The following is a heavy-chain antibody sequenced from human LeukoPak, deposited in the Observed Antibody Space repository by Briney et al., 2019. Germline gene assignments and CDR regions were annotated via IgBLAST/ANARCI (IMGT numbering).Heavy chain of an antibody. CDR1: GFTFTNHA. V-gene: IGHV3-23*01. CDR3: AREGLRSYGPDY. Sequence: GGSLRLSCVASGFTFTNHAMSWVRQAPGKGLEWVAVVSGSGSNTYYTDSVKGRFTISRDNSKNTLYLQMNSLRAEDTAVYYCAREGLRSYGPDYWGQGTLVTVSS. CDR2: VSGSGSNT. D-gene: IGHD5-18*01. J-gene: IGHJ4*02.